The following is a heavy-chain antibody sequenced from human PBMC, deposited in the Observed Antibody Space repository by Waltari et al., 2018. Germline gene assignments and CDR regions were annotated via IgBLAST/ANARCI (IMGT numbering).Heavy chain of an antibody. CDR1: GGSISSSSYY. CDR2: IYYSGST. J-gene: IGHJ4*02. CDR3: ARVPGTTEYYFDY. Sequence: QLQLQESGPGLVKPSETLSLTCTVSGGSISSSSYYWGWIRQPPGKGLEWIGSIYYSGSTYYNPSLKSRVTISVDTSKNQFSLKLSSVTAADTAVYYCARVPGTTEYYFDYWGQGTLVTVSS. V-gene: IGHV4-39*07. D-gene: IGHD1-7*01.